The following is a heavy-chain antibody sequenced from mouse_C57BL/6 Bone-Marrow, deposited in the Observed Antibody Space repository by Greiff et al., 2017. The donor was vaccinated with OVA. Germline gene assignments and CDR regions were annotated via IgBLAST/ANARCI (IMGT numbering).Heavy chain of an antibody. CDR1: GYTFTTYP. V-gene: IGHV1-47*01. J-gene: IGHJ4*01. CDR2: FHPYNDDT. D-gene: IGHD1-1*01. Sequence: QVHVKQSGAELVKPGASVKMSCKASGYTFTTYPIEWMKQNHGKSLEWIGNFHPYNDDTKYNEKFKGKATLTVEKSSSTVYLELSRLTSDDSAVYYCARPIYYYGSSYRDAMDYWGQGTSVTVSS. CDR3: ARPIYYYGSSYRDAMDY.